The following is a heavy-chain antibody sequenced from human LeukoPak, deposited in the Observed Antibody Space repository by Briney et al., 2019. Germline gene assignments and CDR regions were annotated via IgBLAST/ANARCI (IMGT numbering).Heavy chain of an antibody. CDR3: ARHARSIVVVVAASSPFDY. CDR1: GGSISSSSYY. Sequence: SETLSLTCTVSGGSISSSSYYWGWIRQPPGKGLEWIGSTYYSGSTYYNPSLKSRVTISVDTSKNQFSLKLRSVTAADTAVYYCARHARSIVVVVAASSPFDYWGQGTLVTVSS. CDR2: TYYSGST. J-gene: IGHJ4*02. D-gene: IGHD2-15*01. V-gene: IGHV4-39*01.